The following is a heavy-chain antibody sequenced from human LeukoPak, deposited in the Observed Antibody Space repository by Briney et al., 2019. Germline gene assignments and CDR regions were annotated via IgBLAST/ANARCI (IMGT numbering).Heavy chain of an antibody. CDR2: INPNSGGT. CDR1: GYTFTGYY. D-gene: IGHD6-19*01. Sequence: ASVKVSCKASGYTFTGYYMHWVRQAPGQGLEWMGWINPNSGGTNYAQKFQGRVTMTRDMSISTAYMELSRLRSDDTAVYYCARECIAVAGSHYYYYYGMDVWGQGTTVTVSS. V-gene: IGHV1-2*02. CDR3: ARECIAVAGSHYYYYYGMDV. J-gene: IGHJ6*02.